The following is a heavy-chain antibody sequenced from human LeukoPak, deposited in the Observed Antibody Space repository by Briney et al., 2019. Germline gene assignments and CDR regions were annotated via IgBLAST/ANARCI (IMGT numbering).Heavy chain of an antibody. Sequence: ASVKVSCKASGGTFSSDAISWVRQAPGQGLEWMGGIIPIFGTANYAQQFLDRLTITADESTSTAYMELNSLRSEDTAIYYYARPREMATIASFDHWGQGTLLTVSS. D-gene: IGHD5-24*01. J-gene: IGHJ4*02. CDR1: GGTFSSDA. CDR2: IIPIFGTA. V-gene: IGHV1-69*13. CDR3: ARPREMATIASFDH.